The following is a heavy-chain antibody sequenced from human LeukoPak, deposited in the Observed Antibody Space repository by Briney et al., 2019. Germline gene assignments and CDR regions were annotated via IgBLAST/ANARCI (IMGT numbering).Heavy chain of an antibody. J-gene: IGHJ4*02. V-gene: IGHV3-72*01. Sequence: AGGSLRLSCAASGFSFSDHYLGWVRQAPGKGLEWVGLIRNKPNSYTTEYAASVKGRFTISRDDSKNELYLQMNSLKIEDTAMYYCARRMGGGRALDYWGQGTLVTVSS. CDR1: GFSFSDHY. CDR3: ARRMGGGRALDY. D-gene: IGHD3-16*01. CDR2: IRNKPNSYTT.